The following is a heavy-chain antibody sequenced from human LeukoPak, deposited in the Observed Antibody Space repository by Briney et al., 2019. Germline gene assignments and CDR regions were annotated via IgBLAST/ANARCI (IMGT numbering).Heavy chain of an antibody. CDR3: AVPGSSFATYYCGMDV. Sequence: PVKVSCKASGGTFSSYAISWVRQAPGQGLEWMGGIIPIFGTANYAQKFQGRVTITADESTSTAYMELSSLRSEDTAVYYCAVPGSSFATYYCGMDVWGQGTTVTVSS. CDR1: GGTFSSYA. J-gene: IGHJ6*02. V-gene: IGHV1-69*13. CDR2: IIPIFGTA. D-gene: IGHD6-13*01.